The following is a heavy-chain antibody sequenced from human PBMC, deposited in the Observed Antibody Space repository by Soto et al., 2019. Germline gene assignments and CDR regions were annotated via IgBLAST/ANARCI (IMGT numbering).Heavy chain of an antibody. CDR3: ARRYCSSTSCYSGFDY. CDR2: IDPSDSYT. J-gene: IGHJ4*02. V-gene: IGHV5-10-1*01. CDR1: GYSFTSYW. Sequence: GESLKISCKGSGYSFTSYWISWVRQMPGKGLEWMGRIDPSDSYTNYSPSFQGHVTISADKSISTAYLQWSSLKASDTAMYYCARRYCSSTSCYSGFDYWGQGPLVTVSS. D-gene: IGHD2-2*02.